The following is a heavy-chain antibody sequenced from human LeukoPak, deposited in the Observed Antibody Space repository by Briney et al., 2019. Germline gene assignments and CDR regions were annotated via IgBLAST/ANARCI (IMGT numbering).Heavy chain of an antibody. CDR2: INGNSGNI. CDR3: VKAHNRSVPTPSFDY. J-gene: IGHJ4*02. D-gene: IGHD5/OR15-5a*01. CDR1: GFIFDNYA. V-gene: IGHV3-9*01. Sequence: GGSLRLSCAASGFIFDNYAMYWVRQAPGKGLEWVSGINGNSGNIAYADAVRGRFTISRDNAKNSLYLQMNSLRVEDTALYYCVKAHNRSVPTPSFDYWGQGTLVTVSS.